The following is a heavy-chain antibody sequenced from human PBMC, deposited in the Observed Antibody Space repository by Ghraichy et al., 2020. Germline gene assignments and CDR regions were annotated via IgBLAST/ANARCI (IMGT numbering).Heavy chain of an antibody. J-gene: IGHJ4*02. V-gene: IGHV4-34*01. Sequence: SQTLSLTCAVYGGSFSGYYWSWIRQPPGKGLEWIGEINHSGSTNYNPSLKSRVTISVDTSKNQFSLKLSSVTAADTAVYYCARGSSLVYSGSYLGVDYWGQGTLVTVSS. CDR3: ARGSSLVYSGSYLGVDY. CDR2: INHSGST. CDR1: GGSFSGYY. D-gene: IGHD1-26*01.